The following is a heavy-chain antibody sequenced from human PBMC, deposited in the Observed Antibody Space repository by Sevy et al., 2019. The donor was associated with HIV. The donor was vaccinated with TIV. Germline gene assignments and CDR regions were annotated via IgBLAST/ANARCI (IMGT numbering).Heavy chain of an antibody. CDR3: ARAPEENYDYITGSFDY. CDR2: ISSSGNTI. D-gene: IGHD3-16*01. CDR1: GFNFRSYE. V-gene: IGHV3-48*03. Sequence: GGSLRLSCEASGFNFRSYEMNWVRQAPGKGLEWVSYISSSGNTIYYADSVKGRFTISRDNAKNSLYLQMNSLRAEDTAVYYCARAPEENYDYITGSFDYWGQGTLVTVSS. J-gene: IGHJ4*02.